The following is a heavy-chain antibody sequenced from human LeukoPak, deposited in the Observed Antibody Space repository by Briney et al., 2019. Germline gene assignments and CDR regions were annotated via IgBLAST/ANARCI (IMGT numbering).Heavy chain of an antibody. CDR1: GFTFSDSW. V-gene: IGHV3-33*08. CDR3: ARDYKYPSGSYNFDY. D-gene: IGHD1-26*01. Sequence: GGSLRLSCAASGFTFSDSWMSWVRQAPGKGLEWVAVIWYDGSNKYYADSVKGRFTISRDNSKNTLYLQMNSLRAEDTAVYYCARDYKYPSGSYNFDYWGQGTLVTVSS. J-gene: IGHJ4*02. CDR2: IWYDGSNK.